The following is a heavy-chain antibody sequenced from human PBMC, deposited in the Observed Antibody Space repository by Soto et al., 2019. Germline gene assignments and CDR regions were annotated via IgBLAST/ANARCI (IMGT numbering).Heavy chain of an antibody. V-gene: IGHV6-1*01. CDR1: GDSVSSNSAA. Sequence: PSQTLSLTCAISGDSVSSNSAAWNWIRLSPSRGLEWLARTYYRSRWYNDYAVSVRSRITVNPDTSKNQFSLQLTSVTPEDTAVYYCAGTTSHPWCYMDVWGKGTTVTVS. CDR3: AGTTSHPWCYMDV. J-gene: IGHJ6*03. CDR2: TYYRSRWYN. D-gene: IGHD1-7*01.